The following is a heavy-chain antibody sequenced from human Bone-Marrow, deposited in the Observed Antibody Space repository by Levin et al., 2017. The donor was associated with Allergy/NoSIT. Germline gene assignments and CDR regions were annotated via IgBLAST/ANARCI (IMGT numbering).Heavy chain of an antibody. CDR1: GYTFTSYG. D-gene: IGHD3-16*01. CDR3: ARELNRYDYAPTPYYYYGMDV. J-gene: IGHJ6*02. V-gene: IGHV1-18*01. CDR2: ISAYNGNT. Sequence: GESLKISCKASGYTFTSYGISWVRQAPGQGLEWMGWISAYNGNTNYAQKLQGRVTMTTDTSTSTAYMELRSLRSDDTAVYYCARELNRYDYAPTPYYYYGMDVWGQGTTVTVSS.